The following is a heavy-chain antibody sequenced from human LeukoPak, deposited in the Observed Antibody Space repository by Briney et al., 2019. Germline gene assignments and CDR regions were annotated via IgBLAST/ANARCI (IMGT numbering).Heavy chain of an antibody. J-gene: IGHJ4*02. V-gene: IGHV3-53*01. CDR1: GFTVSSNY. Sequence: PGGSLRLSCAASGFTVSSNYMSWVRQAPGKGLEWVSVIYSGGSTYYADSVKGRFTISRDNSKNTLYLQMNSLRAEDTAVYYCARTVVSIYFDYWGQGTLVTVSS. CDR2: IYSGGST. CDR3: ARTVVSIYFDY. D-gene: IGHD4-23*01.